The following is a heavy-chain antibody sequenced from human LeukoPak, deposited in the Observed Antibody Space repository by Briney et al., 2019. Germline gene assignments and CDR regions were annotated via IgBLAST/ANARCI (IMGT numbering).Heavy chain of an antibody. J-gene: IGHJ4*02. D-gene: IGHD5-18*01. V-gene: IGHV4-59*08. CDR1: GGSISTYS. Sequence: SETLSLTCSVSGGSISTYSWSWIRLPPGKGLEWVGHMYYSGTTKYNPSLKSRVTISVDTSKNQFSLKLSSVTAADTAVYYCARQGGYSYGRTYYFDYWGQGTLVTVSS. CDR2: MYYSGTT. CDR3: ARQGGYSYGRTYYFDY.